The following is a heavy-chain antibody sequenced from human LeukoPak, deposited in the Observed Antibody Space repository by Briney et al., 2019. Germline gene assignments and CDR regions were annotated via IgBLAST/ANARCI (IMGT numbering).Heavy chain of an antibody. CDR1: GFTFSNYD. CDR3: AKATCSGASCFSDSRDAFDL. D-gene: IGHD2-15*01. J-gene: IGHJ3*01. V-gene: IGHV3-48*04. Sequence: GGSLRLSCAGTGFTFSNYDMSWVRQAPGKGLEWVSYISSSSSTIYYADSVRGRFTISRDNAKNSLYLQMNSLRAEDTAVYYCAKATCSGASCFSDSRDAFDLWGQGTMVTVSS. CDR2: ISSSSSTI.